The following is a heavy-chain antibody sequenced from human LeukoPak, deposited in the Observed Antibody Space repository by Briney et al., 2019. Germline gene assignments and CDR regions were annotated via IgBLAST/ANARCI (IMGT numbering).Heavy chain of an antibody. CDR1: GFTFSSYW. J-gene: IGHJ6*03. CDR2: IKQDGSEK. D-gene: IGHD2-15*01. Sequence: GGSLRLSCAASGFTFSSYWMSWVRQAPGKGLEWVANIKQDGSEKYYVDSVKGRFTISRDNSKNTLYLQMNSLRAEDTAVYYCAKAPSAQYYYYMDVWGKGTTVTVSS. V-gene: IGHV3-7*03. CDR3: AKAPSAQYYYYMDV.